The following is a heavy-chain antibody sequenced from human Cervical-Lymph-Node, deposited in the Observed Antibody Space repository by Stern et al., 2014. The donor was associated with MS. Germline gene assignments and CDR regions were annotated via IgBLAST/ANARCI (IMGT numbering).Heavy chain of an antibody. CDR2: ISGNGGNT. V-gene: IGHV3-64D*06. J-gene: IGHJ4*02. CDR1: GFTFITYD. Sequence: EVQLVESGGNLVQPGGSLRLSCSASGFTFITYDMHWVRQAPGKGLQYVSSISGNGGNTKYADSVKGRFTISRDKSKNTLYLQLTSLRPEDTAVYYCVNLGVWFQPQPSWGQGTLVTVSS. D-gene: IGHD2-21*01. CDR3: VNLGVWFQPQPS.